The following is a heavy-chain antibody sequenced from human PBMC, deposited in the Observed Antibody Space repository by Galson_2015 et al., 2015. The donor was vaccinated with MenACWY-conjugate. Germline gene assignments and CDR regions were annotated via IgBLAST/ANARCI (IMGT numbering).Heavy chain of an antibody. Sequence: SLRLSCAASGFTFISYGMTWVRQAPGKGLEWVSYISASTTNIYYADSVKGRFTISRDNAKNTLYLQMNSLRAEDTAVYYCARDPTGSFALDYWGQGTLVTVSS. CDR1: GFTFISYG. CDR3: ARDPTGSFALDY. V-gene: IGHV3-48*04. J-gene: IGHJ4*02. CDR2: ISASTTNI. D-gene: IGHD1-14*01.